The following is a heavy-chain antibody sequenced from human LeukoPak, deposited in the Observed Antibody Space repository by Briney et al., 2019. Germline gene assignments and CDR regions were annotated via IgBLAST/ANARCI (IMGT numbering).Heavy chain of an antibody. Sequence: GGSLRLSCAASGFTFSSYGTHWVRQAPGKGLEWVAFIRYDGSNKYYADSVKGRFTISRDNSKNTLYLQMNSLRAEDTAVYYCATGVRGYNSALDYWGQGTLVTVSP. V-gene: IGHV3-30*02. CDR1: GFTFSSYG. J-gene: IGHJ4*02. D-gene: IGHD6-19*01. CDR2: IRYDGSNK. CDR3: ATGVRGYNSALDY.